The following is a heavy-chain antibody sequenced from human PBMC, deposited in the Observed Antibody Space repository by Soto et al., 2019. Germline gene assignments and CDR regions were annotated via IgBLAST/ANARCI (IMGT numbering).Heavy chain of an antibody. D-gene: IGHD3-16*01. J-gene: IGHJ3*02. CDR1: GFTFSSYA. V-gene: IGHV3-23*01. Sequence: EVRLLESGGGLVQPGGSLRLSCAASGFTFSSYAMSWVRQAPGKGLEWVSGISGSAGSTYHADSVKGRFTISRDNSKNTLYLQMNSLRAEDTAVYYCAKDTSFYVWWSPGAFDIWGQGTMVTVSS. CDR3: AKDTSFYVWWSPGAFDI. CDR2: ISGSAGST.